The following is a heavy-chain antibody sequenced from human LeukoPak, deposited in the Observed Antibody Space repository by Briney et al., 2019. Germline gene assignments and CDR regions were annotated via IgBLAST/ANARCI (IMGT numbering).Heavy chain of an antibody. D-gene: IGHD2-21*02. CDR1: GGTFSSYA. J-gene: IGHJ6*02. V-gene: IGHV1-69*04. Sequence: GASVKVSCKASGGTFSSYAISWVRQAPGQGLEWMGRIIPIFGIANYAQKFQGRVTITADKSTSTAYMELSSLRSEDTAVYYRARDDKVVTAINYYYYGMDVWGQGTTVTVSS. CDR3: ARDDKVVTAINYYYYGMDV. CDR2: IIPIFGIA.